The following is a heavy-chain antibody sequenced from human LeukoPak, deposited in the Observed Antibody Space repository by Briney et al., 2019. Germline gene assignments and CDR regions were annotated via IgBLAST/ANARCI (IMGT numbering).Heavy chain of an antibody. V-gene: IGHV3-23*01. J-gene: IGHJ4*02. CDR3: AKAPVTTCRGAYCYPFDY. CDR1: GFTFSSYA. D-gene: IGHD2-21*01. Sequence: SGGSLRLSCAASGFTFSSYAMSWVRQAPGKGLEWVSAISGSGGSTYHADSVKGRFTISRDSSKNTLFLQMNRLRPEDAAVYYCAKAPVTTCRGAYCYPFDYWGQGTLVTVSS. CDR2: ISGSGGST.